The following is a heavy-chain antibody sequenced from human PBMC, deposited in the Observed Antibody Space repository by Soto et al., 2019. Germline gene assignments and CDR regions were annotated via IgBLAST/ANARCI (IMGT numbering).Heavy chain of an antibody. CDR3: ARKLELRGSYYYYYDMDV. V-gene: IGHV1-2*02. CDR1: GYTFTDYY. Sequence: RASVKVSCKASGYTFTDYYMHWVRQAPGQGLEWMGWINPSSGGTNYAQKFQGRVTMTRDTSISTAYVELSRLRSDDTAVYYCARKLELRGSYYYYYDMDVWGQGTTVTVSS. J-gene: IGHJ6*02. D-gene: IGHD1-7*01. CDR2: INPSSGGT.